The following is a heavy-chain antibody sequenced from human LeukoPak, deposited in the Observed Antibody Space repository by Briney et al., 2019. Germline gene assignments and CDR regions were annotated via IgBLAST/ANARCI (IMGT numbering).Heavy chain of an antibody. CDR1: GGSISSYY. D-gene: IGHD3-9*01. Sequence: SETLSLTCTVSGGSISSYYWSWIRQPPGKGLEWIGYIYYSGSTNYNPSLKSRVTISVDTSKNQFSLKLSSVTAADTAVYYCARGWGRYFDWSYMDVWGKGTTVTVSS. CDR3: ARGWGRYFDWSYMDV. V-gene: IGHV4-59*12. CDR2: IYYSGST. J-gene: IGHJ6*03.